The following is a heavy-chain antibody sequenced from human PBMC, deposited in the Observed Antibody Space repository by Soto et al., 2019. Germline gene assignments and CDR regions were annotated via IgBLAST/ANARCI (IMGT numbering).Heavy chain of an antibody. V-gene: IGHV1-69*13. Sequence: VASVKVSCKASGGTFSSYAISWVRQAPGQGLEWMGGIIPIFGTANYAQKFQGRVTITADESTSTAYMELSSLRSEDTAVYYCARGNVLRYFDWLPSLYWGQGTLVTVSS. CDR3: ARGNVLRYFDWLPSLY. D-gene: IGHD3-9*01. CDR1: GGTFSSYA. J-gene: IGHJ4*02. CDR2: IIPIFGTA.